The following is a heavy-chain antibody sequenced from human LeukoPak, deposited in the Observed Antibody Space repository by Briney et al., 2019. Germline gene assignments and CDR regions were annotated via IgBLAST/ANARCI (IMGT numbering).Heavy chain of an antibody. D-gene: IGHD6-19*01. Sequence: GGSLRLSCAASGFTFSSYWMHWVRQAPGKGLVWVSRINSDGSSTSYADSVKGRFTISRDNAKNTLYLQMNSLRAEDTAVYYCTVAGTPHYYYYYMDVWGKGTTVTVSS. V-gene: IGHV3-74*01. CDR2: INSDGSST. J-gene: IGHJ6*03. CDR3: TVAGTPHYYYYYMDV. CDR1: GFTFSSYW.